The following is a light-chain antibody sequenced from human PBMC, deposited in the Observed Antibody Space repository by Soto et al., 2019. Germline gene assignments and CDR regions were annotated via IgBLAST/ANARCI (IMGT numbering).Light chain of an antibody. CDR2: GAS. CDR3: QQYNNWPRT. J-gene: IGKJ1*01. Sequence: KGMSQSPATLSVSPGERATVYCRASQSVRSNLAWYQQKPGQAPRLLIYGASTRATGIPARFSGSGSGTEFALTISSLQSEDFAVYYCQQYNNWPRTFGQGTKVDI. CDR1: QSVRSN. V-gene: IGKV3-15*01.